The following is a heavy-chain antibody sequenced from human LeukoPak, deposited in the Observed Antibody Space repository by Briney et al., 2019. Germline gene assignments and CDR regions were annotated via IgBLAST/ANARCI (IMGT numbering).Heavy chain of an antibody. V-gene: IGHV3-64*01. Sequence: GGSLRLSCAASGFTFSSYAMHWVRQAPGKGLEYVSAISSNGGSTYYANSVKGRFTISRDNSKNTLYLQMNSLRAEDTAVYYCAKDGTFTNVENYYYYGMDVWGQGTTVTVSS. J-gene: IGHJ6*02. D-gene: IGHD2-8*01. CDR1: GFTFSSYA. CDR3: AKDGTFTNVENYYYYGMDV. CDR2: ISSNGGST.